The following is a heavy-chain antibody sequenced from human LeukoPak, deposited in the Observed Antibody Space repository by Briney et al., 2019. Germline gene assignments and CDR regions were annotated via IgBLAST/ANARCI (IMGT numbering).Heavy chain of an antibody. CDR2: INPSGGST. J-gene: IGHJ4*02. D-gene: IGHD3-10*01. V-gene: IGHV1-46*01. Sequence: ASVKVSCKSSGYTFTSYYMYWVRQAPGQGLEWMGIINPSGGSTSYAQKFQGRVTMTRDTSTSTVYMELSSLRAEDTAVYYCARDSGMVRGTVDYWGQGTLVTVSS. CDR3: ARDSGMVRGTVDY. CDR1: GYTFTSYY.